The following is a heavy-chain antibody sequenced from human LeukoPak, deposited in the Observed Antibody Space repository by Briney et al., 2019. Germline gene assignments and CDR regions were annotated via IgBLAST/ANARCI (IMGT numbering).Heavy chain of an antibody. CDR2: IYSGGST. Sequence: GGSLRLSCAASGLIFSNNYMNWVRLAPGKGLEGVSIIYSGGSTHYADSLKGRFTVSRDNSKNTLYLQMNSLRAEATAVYYCARDQEGRSCSGGTCYLGWSFDLWGRGTLVTVSS. J-gene: IGHJ2*01. D-gene: IGHD2-15*01. V-gene: IGHV3-53*01. CDR3: ARDQEGRSCSGGTCYLGWSFDL. CDR1: GLIFSNNY.